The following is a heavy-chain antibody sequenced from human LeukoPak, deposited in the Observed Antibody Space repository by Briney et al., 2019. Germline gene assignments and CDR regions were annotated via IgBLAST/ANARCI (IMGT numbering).Heavy chain of an antibody. CDR2: ISSSSSYI. D-gene: IGHD7-27*01. J-gene: IGHJ4*02. V-gene: IGHV3-21*01. Sequence: GGSLRLSCAASGFTFSSYSMNWVRQAPGKGLEWVSSISSSSSYIYYADSVKGRFTISRDNAKNSLYPQMNSLRAEDTAVYYCARLGTGDSFDYWGQGTLVTVSS. CDR3: ARLGTGDSFDY. CDR1: GFTFSSYS.